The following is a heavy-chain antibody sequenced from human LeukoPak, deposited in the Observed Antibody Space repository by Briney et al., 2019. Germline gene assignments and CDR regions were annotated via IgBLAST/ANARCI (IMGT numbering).Heavy chain of an antibody. CDR2: IYDSGST. J-gene: IGHJ6*02. Sequence: PSETLSLTCTVSGGSIRSSYYYWGWIRQPPGKGLEWIGSIYDSGSTYYNPSLKSRVTISVDTSKNQFSLKLNSVTAADTAVYYCARDRGLELLVDVWGQGTTVTVSS. D-gene: IGHD1-7*01. CDR3: ARDRGLELLVDV. CDR1: GGSIRSSYYY. V-gene: IGHV4-39*02.